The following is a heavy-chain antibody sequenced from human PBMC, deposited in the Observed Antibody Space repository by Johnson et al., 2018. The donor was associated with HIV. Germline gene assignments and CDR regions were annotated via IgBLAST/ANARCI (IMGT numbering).Heavy chain of an antibody. CDR2: IQSGENT. Sequence: VQLVESGGGWVQPGGSLRLSCEASGFTVGSNSMSWVRQAPGKGLEWVSVIQSGENTLYADSVKGRFTVSRDDSRNTLYLQMNSLRAGDTAVYYWAGGVTVAFEIWGPGTMVTVSS. CDR3: AGGVTVAFEI. J-gene: IGHJ3*02. CDR1: GFTVGSNS. D-gene: IGHD2-21*02. V-gene: IGHV3-66*01.